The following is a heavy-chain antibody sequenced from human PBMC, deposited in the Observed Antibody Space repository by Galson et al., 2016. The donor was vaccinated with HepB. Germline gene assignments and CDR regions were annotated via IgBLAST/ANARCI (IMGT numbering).Heavy chain of an antibody. CDR2: ISYDGSNK. Sequence: SLRLSCAASGFTFSSYGMHWVRQAPGKGLEWVAVISYDGSNKYYADSVKGRFTISRDNSKNTLYLQMNSLRAEDTAVYYCAKDALITMGRGVIMIYFDYWGQGTLGTVSS. CDR1: GFTFSSYG. CDR3: AKDALITMGRGVIMIYFDY. J-gene: IGHJ4*02. V-gene: IGHV3-30*18. D-gene: IGHD3-10*01.